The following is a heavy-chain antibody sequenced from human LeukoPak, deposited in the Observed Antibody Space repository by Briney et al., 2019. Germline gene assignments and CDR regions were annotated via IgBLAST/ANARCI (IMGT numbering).Heavy chain of an antibody. V-gene: IGHV4-34*01. CDR1: GGSFSGYY. J-gene: IGHJ4*02. D-gene: IGHD6-13*01. CDR3: ASLARGSSSWYSRYFDY. Sequence: PSETLSLTCAVYGGSFSGYYWSWIRQPPGKGLEWIGDINHSGSTNYNPSLKSRVTISVDTSKNQFSLKLSSVTAADTAVYYCASLARGSSSWYSRYFDYWGQGTLVTVSS. CDR2: INHSGST.